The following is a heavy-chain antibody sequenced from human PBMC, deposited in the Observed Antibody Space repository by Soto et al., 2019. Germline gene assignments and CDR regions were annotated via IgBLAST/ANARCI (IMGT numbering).Heavy chain of an antibody. V-gene: IGHV4-34*01. D-gene: IGHD3-16*02. J-gene: IGHJ5*02. Sequence: PSETLSLTCAVYGGSFSGYYWSWIRQPPGKGLEWIGEINHSGSTNYNPSLKSRVTISVDTSKNQFSLKLSSVTAADTAVYYCASTGVTSGGVIAITLTANWSDPWGPGTLVTVSS. CDR3: ASTGVTSGGVIAITLTANWSDP. CDR1: GGSFSGYY. CDR2: INHSGST.